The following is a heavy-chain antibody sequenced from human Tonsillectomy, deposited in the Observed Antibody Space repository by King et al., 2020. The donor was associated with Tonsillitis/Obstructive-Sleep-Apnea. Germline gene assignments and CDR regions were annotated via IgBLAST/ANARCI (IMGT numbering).Heavy chain of an antibody. Sequence: EVQLVESGGGLVKPGGYLRLSCAASGFTFSSYSMNWVRQAPGKGLEWVSSISSSSSYIYYADSVKGRFTISRDNAKNSLYLQMNSLRAEDTAVYYCARGSGDGYNSYDYWGQGTLVTVSS. J-gene: IGHJ4*02. CDR2: ISSSSSYI. D-gene: IGHD5-24*01. CDR1: GFTFSSYS. V-gene: IGHV3-21*01. CDR3: ARGSGDGYNSYDY.